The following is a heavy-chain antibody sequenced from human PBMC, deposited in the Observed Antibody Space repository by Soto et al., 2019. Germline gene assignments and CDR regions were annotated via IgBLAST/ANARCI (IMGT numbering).Heavy chain of an antibody. V-gene: IGHV3-30*18. CDR3: VKDGSSGSPYFYDMDV. CDR1: GFTFCSSV. D-gene: IGHD6-19*01. CDR2: ISYDGSNK. J-gene: IGHJ6*02. Sequence: STRLSCAASGFTFCSSVMHGARKAPGKGLEWVAVISYDGSNKYYADSVKGRFTISRDNSKNTLYLQMSSLRAEDTAVYYCVKDGSSGSPYFYDMDVWGQGTTVTVSS.